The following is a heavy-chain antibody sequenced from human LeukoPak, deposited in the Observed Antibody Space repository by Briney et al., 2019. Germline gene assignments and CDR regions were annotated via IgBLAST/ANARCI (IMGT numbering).Heavy chain of an antibody. Sequence: GASVKVSCKASGYTFTSYYMHWVRQAPGQGLEWMGIINPSGGSTSYAQKFQGRVTMTRDMSTSTVYMELSSLRSEDTAVYYCARPLYYYDSSGYSVGLDYWGQGTLVTVSS. CDR2: INPSGGST. J-gene: IGHJ4*02. V-gene: IGHV1-46*01. D-gene: IGHD3-22*01. CDR1: GYTFTSYY. CDR3: ARPLYYYDSSGYSVGLDY.